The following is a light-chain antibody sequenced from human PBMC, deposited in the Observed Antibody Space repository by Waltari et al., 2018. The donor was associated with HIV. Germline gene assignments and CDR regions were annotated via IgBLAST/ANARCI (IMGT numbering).Light chain of an antibody. J-gene: IGLJ1*01. CDR3: QSDDSSLSGYV. CDR2: GNN. CDR1: SSNIGAGYD. V-gene: IGLV1-40*01. Sequence: QSVLTQPPSVSGAPGQRVTISCTGSSSNIGAGYDVHWYQPLPGTAPKLLIYGNNNRPSGVPDRCAGSKSGTAACLAVAGLQAEDGADEYCQSDDSSLSGYVFGTGTKVTVL.